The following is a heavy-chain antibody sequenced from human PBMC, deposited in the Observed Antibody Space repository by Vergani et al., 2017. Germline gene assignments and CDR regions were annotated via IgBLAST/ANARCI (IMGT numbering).Heavy chain of an antibody. J-gene: IGHJ6*03. D-gene: IGHD1-1*01. CDR1: GGSISSDNYY. V-gene: IGHV4-31*11. Sequence: QVQLQESGPGLVKPSQTLSLTCGVSGGSISSDNYYWSWIRQNPGKGLEWIGDISYSGSTYYDPSLKSRVTISIYTSRNHFSLNLNSVTAADTAVYFCSLVTHWNCQKYMDVWGKGTTVTVSS. CDR3: SLVTHWNCQKYMDV. CDR2: ISYSGST.